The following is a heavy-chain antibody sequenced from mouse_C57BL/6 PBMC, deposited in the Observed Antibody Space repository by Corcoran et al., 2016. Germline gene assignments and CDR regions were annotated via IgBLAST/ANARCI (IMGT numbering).Heavy chain of an antibody. CDR2: INTHSGEP. Sequence: QIQLVQYGPALKKPGETVKISCKDSGYTLTTDGIQLMQKRQGKGFNGIGWINTHSGEPKYAEDFKGRFAFSLVTSASTAYLQISNLKNEDTATYFCARAGFDYWGQGTTLTVSS. V-gene: IGHV9-4*01. CDR1: GYTLTTDG. J-gene: IGHJ2*01. CDR3: ARAGFDY.